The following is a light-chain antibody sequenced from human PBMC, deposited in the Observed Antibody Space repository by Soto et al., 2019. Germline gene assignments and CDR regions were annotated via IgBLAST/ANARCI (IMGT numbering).Light chain of an antibody. CDR2: QAS. CDR1: ESVSRW. Sequence: DIQMTQSPSNLSASVGGRVTITCRARESVSRWLAWYQQKPGRTPKLLVYQASTLETGVPSRFSGSGSGPEFPPTICILQPDYCAADYRQLYSSCSQAFAQGTKAEIK. J-gene: IGKJ1*01. V-gene: IGKV1-5*03. CDR3: QLYSSCSQA.